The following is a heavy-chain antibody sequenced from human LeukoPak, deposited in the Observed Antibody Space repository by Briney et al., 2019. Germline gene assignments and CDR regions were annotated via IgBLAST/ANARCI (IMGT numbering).Heavy chain of an antibody. Sequence: SETLSLTCTVSGGSISSGGYYWSWIRQPPGKGLEWIGYSYHSGSTYYNPSLKSRVTISVDRSKNHFSLQLSSVTAADTAVYYCAAHSRSTSCLDRGQGTLVTVSS. D-gene: IGHD2-2*01. J-gene: IGHJ4*02. CDR2: SYHSGST. CDR1: GGSISSGGYY. CDR3: AAHSRSTSCLD. V-gene: IGHV4-30-2*01.